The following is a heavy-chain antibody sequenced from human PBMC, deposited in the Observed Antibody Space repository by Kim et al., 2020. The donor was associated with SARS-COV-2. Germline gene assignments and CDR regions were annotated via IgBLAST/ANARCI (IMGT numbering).Heavy chain of an antibody. D-gene: IGHD3-10*01. Sequence: GGSLRLSCTASGFTFSSYAMSWVRQAPGKGLEWVSAISDGGTRTYYADSVKGRFTISRDNSKNTLYLQMTGLRAEDPAVYYCARNDYFNSGSSYYYGMDVWGQGTTVTVSS. V-gene: IGHV3-23*01. CDR2: ISDGGTRT. CDR1: GFTFSSYA. CDR3: ARNDYFNSGSSYYYGMDV. J-gene: IGHJ6*02.